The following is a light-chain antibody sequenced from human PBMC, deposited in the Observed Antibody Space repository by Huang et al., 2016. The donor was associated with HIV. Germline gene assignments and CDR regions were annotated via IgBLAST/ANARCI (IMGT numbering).Light chain of an antibody. CDR1: QSLSSSY. Sequence: EVVLTQSPDTLSSSPGERVTVSCRASQSLSSSYIAWYQQRPGQAPRLLIYGASTRATDIPDRFSGSGSGTDFTLTINGLEPADFAMYYCQQYCTSPYTSGQGTNLEI. V-gene: IGKV3-20*01. CDR3: QQYCTSPYT. J-gene: IGKJ2*01. CDR2: GAS.